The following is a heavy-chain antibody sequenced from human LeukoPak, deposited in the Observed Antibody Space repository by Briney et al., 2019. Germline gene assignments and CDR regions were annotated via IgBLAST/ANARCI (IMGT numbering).Heavy chain of an antibody. CDR2: IYYSGST. D-gene: IGHD1-7*01. J-gene: IGHJ4*02. Sequence: PSETLSLTCTVSGGSISSYYWSWIRQPPGKGLEWIGYIYYSGSTNYNPSLKSRVTISVDTSKNQFSLKLSSVTAADTAVYYCARLGPGTNFDYWGQGTLVTVSS. CDR1: GGSISSYY. V-gene: IGHV4-59*08. CDR3: ARLGPGTNFDY.